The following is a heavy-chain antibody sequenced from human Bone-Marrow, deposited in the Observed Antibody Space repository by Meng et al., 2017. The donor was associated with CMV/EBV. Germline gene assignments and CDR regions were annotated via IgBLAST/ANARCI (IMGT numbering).Heavy chain of an antibody. V-gene: IGHV4-59*01. D-gene: IGHD6-13*01. CDR1: GGSSSSYY. CDR2: IYYSGST. J-gene: IGHJ5*02. CDR3: ARVAYSSSWYRRVDWFDP. Sequence: GSLGPSCTVSGGSSSSYYWSWIRQPPGKGLEWIGYIYYSGSTNYNPSLKSRVTISVDTSKNQFSLKLSSVTAADTAVYYCARVAYSSSWYRRVDWFDPWGQGNLVNFYS.